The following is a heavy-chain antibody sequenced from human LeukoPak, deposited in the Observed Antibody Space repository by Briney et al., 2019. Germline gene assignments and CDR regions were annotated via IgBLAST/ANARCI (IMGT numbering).Heavy chain of an antibody. CDR3: ARQAARSWYFDL. CDR2: IHDNGDS. Sequence: PSETLSLTCTVSGGSISGYFWSWIRQPAGKGLEWIGRIHDNGDSNHNPSLKSRVTMALDTSGNQVSLKLSSVTAADTAVYYCARQAARSWYFDLWGRGTLVTVSS. CDR1: GGSISGYF. J-gene: IGHJ2*01. V-gene: IGHV4-4*07. D-gene: IGHD2-15*01.